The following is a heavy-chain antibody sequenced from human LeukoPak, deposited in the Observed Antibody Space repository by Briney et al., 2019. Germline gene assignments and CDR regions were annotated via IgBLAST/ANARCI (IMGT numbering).Heavy chain of an antibody. V-gene: IGHV1-2*02. CDR1: GYTFTGYF. Sequence: GASVKVSCKASGYTFTGYFMHWVRQAPGQGLEWMGWINPNSGGTNYAQKFQGRVTMTRDTSISTAYMELSSLRSDDTAVYYCARGGIQLWFLVDYWAREPWSPSPQ. CDR2: INPNSGGT. J-gene: IGHJ4*02. D-gene: IGHD5-18*01. CDR3: ARGGIQLWFLVDY.